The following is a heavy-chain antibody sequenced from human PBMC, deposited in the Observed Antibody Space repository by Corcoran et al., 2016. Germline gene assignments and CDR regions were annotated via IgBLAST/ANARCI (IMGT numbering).Heavy chain of an antibody. V-gene: IGHV6-1*01. CDR2: TYYRSKWYN. D-gene: IGHD6-13*01. CDR1: GVSVSSNSAV. J-gene: IGHJ2*01. Sequence: QVQLQQSGPGLVKPSQTLSLTCAISGVSVSSNSAVWNWVRQSPSRGLEWLGRTYYRSKWYNDYAVSVESRVTINPDTSNNQFSLQLNSVTPEDTAVYYCARGSSWPQGYFDLWGRGTLVTVSS. CDR3: ARGSSWPQGYFDL.